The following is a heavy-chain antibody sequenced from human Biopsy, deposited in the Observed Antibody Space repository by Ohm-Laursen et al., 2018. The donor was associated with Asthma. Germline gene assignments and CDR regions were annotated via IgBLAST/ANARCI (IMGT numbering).Heavy chain of an antibody. CDR1: GFSFSEFV. CDR3: AREGVAGTHIED. Sequence: SLGLSCSASGFSFSEFVMHWVRQAPGKGLEWVAVISYDGSTKYYADSVKGRFTISRDNSKNTLSLQMNSLTAEDTAVYYCAREGVAGTHIEDWGQGTLVTVSS. D-gene: IGHD6-19*01. CDR2: ISYDGSTK. J-gene: IGHJ4*02. V-gene: IGHV3-30*03.